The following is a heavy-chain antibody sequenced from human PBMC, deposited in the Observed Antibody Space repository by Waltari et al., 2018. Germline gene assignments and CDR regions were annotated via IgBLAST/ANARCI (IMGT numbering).Heavy chain of an antibody. CDR3: ARSQSSSSWLSDAFDF. J-gene: IGHJ3*01. V-gene: IGHV4-31*03. CDR1: GGSISSGGYY. Sequence: QVQLQESGPGLVKPSQTLSLTCTVSGGSISSGGYYWSWIRQHPGKGLEWIGYIYYSGRTYYNPSLKSRVTISVDTSKNQFSLKLSSVTAADTAVYYCARSQSSSSWLSDAFDFWGQGTMVTVSS. D-gene: IGHD6-13*01. CDR2: IYYSGRT.